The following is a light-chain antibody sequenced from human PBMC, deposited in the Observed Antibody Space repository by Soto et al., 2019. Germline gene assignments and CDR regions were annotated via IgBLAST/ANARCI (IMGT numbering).Light chain of an antibody. Sequence: DIQITHSPSTLSASVGDRVTLTCRSSQSITSWLAWFQQKPGKAPKLLIYDVSTLERGVPSRFSGSGSGTEFTLTINSLQTDDFATYYCQQYNRYPYTFGQGTKVDIK. CDR1: QSITSW. V-gene: IGKV1-5*01. CDR2: DVS. J-gene: IGKJ2*01. CDR3: QQYNRYPYT.